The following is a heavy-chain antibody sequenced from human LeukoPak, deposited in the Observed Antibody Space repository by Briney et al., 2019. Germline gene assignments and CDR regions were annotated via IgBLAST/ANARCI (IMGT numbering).Heavy chain of an antibody. D-gene: IGHD3-3*01. J-gene: IGHJ3*02. CDR1: GFTVSSNC. CDR3: ARETYYDFWSGRRAFDI. Sequence: GGSLRLSCAASGFTVSSNCMSWVRQAPGKGLEWVSVIYSGGSTYYADSVKGRFTISRHNSKNTLYLQMNSLRAEDTAVYYCARETYYDFWSGRRAFDIWGQGTMVTVSS. CDR2: IYSGGST. V-gene: IGHV3-53*04.